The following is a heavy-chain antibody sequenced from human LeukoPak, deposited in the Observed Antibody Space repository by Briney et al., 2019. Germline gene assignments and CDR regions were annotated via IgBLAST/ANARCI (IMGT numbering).Heavy chain of an antibody. CDR1: GVSISSYY. CDR3: ARGARYYYDSSGYYSLPHFDY. CDR2: IYYSGST. D-gene: IGHD3-22*01. Sequence: SETLSLTCTVSGVSISSYYWSWIRQPPGKGLEWIGYIYYSGSTNYNPSLKSRVTISVDTSKNQFSLKLSSVTAADTAVYYCARGARYYYDSSGYYSLPHFDYWGQGTLVTVSS. V-gene: IGHV4-59*08. J-gene: IGHJ4*02.